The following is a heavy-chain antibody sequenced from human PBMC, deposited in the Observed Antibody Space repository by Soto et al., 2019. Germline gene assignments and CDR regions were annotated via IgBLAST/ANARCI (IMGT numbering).Heavy chain of an antibody. CDR1: GFTFSSYA. CDR3: ARTRYSSGWYFYYYGMDV. Sequence: LRLSCAASGFTFSSYAMHWVRQAPGKGLEWVAVISYDGSNKYYADSVKGRFTISRDNSKNTLYLQMNSLRAEDTAVYYCARTRYSSGWYFYYYGMDVWGQGTTVTVSS. V-gene: IGHV3-30-3*01. CDR2: ISYDGSNK. D-gene: IGHD6-19*01. J-gene: IGHJ6*02.